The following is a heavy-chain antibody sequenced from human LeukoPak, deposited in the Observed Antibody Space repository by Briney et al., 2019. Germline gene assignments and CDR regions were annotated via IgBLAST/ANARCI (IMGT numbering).Heavy chain of an antibody. J-gene: IGHJ4*02. Sequence: GASVKVSCKVSGYTLTELSMHWVRQAPGKGLEWMGGFDPEDGETIYAQKFQGRVTMTEDTSTDTAYMELSSLRSGDTAVYYCATDRDSTAMGPGYFDYWGQGTLVTVSS. V-gene: IGHV1-24*01. D-gene: IGHD5-18*01. CDR2: FDPEDGET. CDR3: ATDRDSTAMGPGYFDY. CDR1: GYTLTELS.